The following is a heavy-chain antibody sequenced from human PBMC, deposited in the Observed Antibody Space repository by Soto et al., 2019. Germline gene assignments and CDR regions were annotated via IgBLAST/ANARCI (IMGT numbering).Heavy chain of an antibody. Sequence: PGGSLRLSCAASGFTVSGNFITWVRQAPGKGLEWVSVIYPAGTTHYADSVKGRFTISRDNSENTVYLQMNSLRAEDTAVYYCARAPYGGTYYWVFDYWGRGTLVTVSS. J-gene: IGHJ4*02. V-gene: IGHV3-53*01. CDR1: GFTVSGNF. CDR2: IYPAGTT. D-gene: IGHD1-26*01. CDR3: ARAPYGGTYYWVFDY.